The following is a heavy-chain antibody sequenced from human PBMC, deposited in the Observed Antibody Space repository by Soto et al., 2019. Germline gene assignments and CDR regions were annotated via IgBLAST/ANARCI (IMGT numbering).Heavy chain of an antibody. J-gene: IGHJ4*02. CDR1: GGSISGHS. V-gene: IGHV4-4*07. Sequence: SETLSLTCTVSGGSISGHSWIWIRQPAGKGLEWIGHIYPSGSTSYNPSLRSRVTMSLDTSSNQIFLNLTSVTAADTAVFYCVRGRSYSVYDFWGPGTLVTVSS. CDR2: IYPSGST. D-gene: IGHD5-12*01. CDR3: VRGRSYSVYDF.